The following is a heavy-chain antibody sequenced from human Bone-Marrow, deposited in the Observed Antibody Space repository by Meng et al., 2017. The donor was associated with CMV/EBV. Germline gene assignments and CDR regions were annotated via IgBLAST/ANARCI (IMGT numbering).Heavy chain of an antibody. CDR3: ARQGGVAAAGLSF. Sequence: GESLKISCAASGFTFSSYGMHWVRQAPGKGLEWVANIKPDATETYYVDSVKGRFTISRDNAKNSLYLQMNSLRVEDTALCYCARQGGVAAAGLSFWGQGTRVTVSS. CDR2: IKPDATET. D-gene: IGHD6-13*01. J-gene: IGHJ1*01. CDR1: GFTFSSYG. V-gene: IGHV3-7*01.